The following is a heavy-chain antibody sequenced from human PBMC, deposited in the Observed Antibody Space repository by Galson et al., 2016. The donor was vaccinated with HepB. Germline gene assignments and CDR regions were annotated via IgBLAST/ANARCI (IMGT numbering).Heavy chain of an antibody. D-gene: IGHD6-19*01. Sequence: SLRLSCAVSGFTFEDFAMHWVRQAPGKGLEWVSVISWNGGTIGYADSVMGRFMISRDNAKNSLDLQMNSLRAEDTAVYYCASSQRGWSFDYWGQGTLVTVSS. J-gene: IGHJ4*02. CDR2: ISWNGGTI. CDR3: ASSQRGWSFDY. CDR1: GFTFEDFA. V-gene: IGHV3-9*01.